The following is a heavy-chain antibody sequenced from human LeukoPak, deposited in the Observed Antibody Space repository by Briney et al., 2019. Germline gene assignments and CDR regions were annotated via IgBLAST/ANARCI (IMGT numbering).Heavy chain of an antibody. V-gene: IGHV1-69*02. CDR2: IIPILGIA. CDR3: ARVGDILTGYPHFDY. D-gene: IGHD3-9*01. Sequence: ASVKVSCKASGGTFSSYTISWVRQAPGQGLEWMGRIIPILGIANYAQKFQGRVTITADKSTSTAYMELSSLRSEDTAVYYCARVGDILTGYPHFDYWGQGTLVTVSS. J-gene: IGHJ4*02. CDR1: GGTFSSYT.